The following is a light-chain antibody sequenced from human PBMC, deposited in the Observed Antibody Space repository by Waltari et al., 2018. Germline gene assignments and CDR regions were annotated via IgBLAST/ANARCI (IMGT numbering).Light chain of an antibody. CDR3: QQYNNWPPWT. Sequence: EIVMTPSPATLSVSPGVRATLSCRASQSVSINLAWYQQKPGQAPWLLIYGASTRATGIPARFSGSGSGTEFTLTISSLQSEDFAVYYCQQYNNWPPWTFGQGTKVEIK. V-gene: IGKV3-15*01. CDR1: QSVSIN. CDR2: GAS. J-gene: IGKJ1*01.